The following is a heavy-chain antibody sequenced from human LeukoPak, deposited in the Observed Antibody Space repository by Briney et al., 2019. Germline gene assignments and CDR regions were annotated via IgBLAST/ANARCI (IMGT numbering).Heavy chain of an antibody. D-gene: IGHD3-10*01. J-gene: IGHJ4*02. CDR2: IHSFGQI. CDR1: GFTFSSYA. CDR3: ARQNRFWGSGNY. Sequence: PGGSLRLSCAASGFTFSSYAMSWIRQPPGKGLEWLGTIHSFGQIYSNPSLKTRLSISVDMSKNEFSLRLNSVTAAETAVYFCARQNRFWGSGNYWGQGILVTVSS. V-gene: IGHV4-38-2*01.